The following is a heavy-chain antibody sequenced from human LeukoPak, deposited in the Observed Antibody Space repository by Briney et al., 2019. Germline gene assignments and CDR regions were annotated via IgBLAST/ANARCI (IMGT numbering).Heavy chain of an antibody. D-gene: IGHD3-22*01. J-gene: IGHJ4*02. CDR2: IYTSGST. CDR3: ATEYYYDSSGYYSLAY. CDR1: GGSINSYY. V-gene: IGHV4-4*07. Sequence: SETLSLTCTVSGGSINSYYWSWIRQPAGKGLEWIGRIYTSGSTNYNPSLKSRVTMSVDTSKNQFSLKLSSVTAADTAVYYCATEYYYDSSGYYSLAYWGQGTLVTVSS.